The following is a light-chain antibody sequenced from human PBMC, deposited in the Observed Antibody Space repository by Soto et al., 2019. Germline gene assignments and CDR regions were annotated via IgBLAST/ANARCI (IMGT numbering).Light chain of an antibody. Sequence: EIVMTQSPATLSVSPGEGATLSCKASQNVYNNLAWYQQRPGQPPRLLIYDASTRATGISARFSGSGYGTESTLTISSLQSEDFAVYFCQQCRNWLRTFGGGTKVDIK. CDR2: DAS. CDR1: QNVYNN. CDR3: QQCRNWLRT. V-gene: IGKV3-15*01. J-gene: IGKJ4*01.